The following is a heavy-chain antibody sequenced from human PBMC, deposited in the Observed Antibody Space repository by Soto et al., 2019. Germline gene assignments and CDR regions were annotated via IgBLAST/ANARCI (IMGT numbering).Heavy chain of an antibody. CDR1: GFTFSSYD. D-gene: IGHD2-15*01. V-gene: IGHV3-13*01. Sequence: EVQLVESGGGLVQPGGSLRLSCAASGFTFSSYDMHWVRQATGKGLEWVSAIGTAGDTYYLGSVKGRFTISRENAKNSLYLQMNSLRAEDTAVYYCARPLGYCSGGSCYARAFDIWGQGTMVTVSS. J-gene: IGHJ3*02. CDR2: IGTAGDT. CDR3: ARPLGYCSGGSCYARAFDI.